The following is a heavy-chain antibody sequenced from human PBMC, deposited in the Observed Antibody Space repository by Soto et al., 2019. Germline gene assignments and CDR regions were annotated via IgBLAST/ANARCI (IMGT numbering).Heavy chain of an antibody. Sequence: GGSLRLSCAASGFTFSSYGMHWVRQAPGKGLEWVAVISYDGSNKYYADSVKGRFTISRDNSKNTLYLQMNSLRAEDTAVYYCAKADSYSSGWRGMDVWGQGTTVTVSS. CDR3: AKADSYSSGWRGMDV. D-gene: IGHD6-19*01. CDR2: ISYDGSNK. CDR1: GFTFSSYG. J-gene: IGHJ6*02. V-gene: IGHV3-30*18.